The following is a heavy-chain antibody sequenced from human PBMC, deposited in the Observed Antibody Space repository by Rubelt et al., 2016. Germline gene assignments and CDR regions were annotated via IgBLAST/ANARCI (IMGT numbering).Heavy chain of an antibody. D-gene: IGHD4-17*01. CDR2: MNPNSGNT. J-gene: IGHJ4*02. V-gene: IGHV1-8*01. CDR3: ARVYGSIDY. Sequence: QVQLVQSGAEVKRPGASVKVSCEASGYTFTSYDISWVRQATGQGFEWMGWMNPNSGNTGSAQKFQGRVTMTRDTSISTAYMGLSSLGSDDTAVYYCARVYGSIDYWGQGTLVTVSS. CDR1: GYTFTSYD.